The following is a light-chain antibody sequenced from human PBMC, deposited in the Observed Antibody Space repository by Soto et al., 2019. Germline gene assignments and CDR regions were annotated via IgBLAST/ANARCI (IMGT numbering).Light chain of an antibody. Sequence: EIVMTQSPATLSAPPGERATLSCRASQTVNSNLAWYQKKPGQAPRLLIYGASTRAPGIPSRFSGSGFGTDFNLTISRLQPEDFATYYCQQANSFPLTFGGGTKVDIK. CDR3: QQANSFPLT. V-gene: IGKV3D-15*01. J-gene: IGKJ4*01. CDR1: QTVNSN. CDR2: GAS.